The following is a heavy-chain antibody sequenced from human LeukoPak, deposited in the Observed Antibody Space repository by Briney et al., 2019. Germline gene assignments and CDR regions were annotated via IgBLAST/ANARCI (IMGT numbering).Heavy chain of an antibody. V-gene: IGHV3-30*02. D-gene: IGHD4-17*01. CDR1: GFIFRNYG. CDR3: AKDILPRDYGDYAGVV. CDR2: LWSDGSKK. J-gene: IGHJ4*02. Sequence: GGSLRLSCAASGFIFRNYGMHWVRQAPGKGLEWVAVLWSDGSKKYYIDSVKGRFTVSRDISKNTLYLQMNSLRAEDTAVYYCAKDILPRDYGDYAGVVWGQGTLVTVSS.